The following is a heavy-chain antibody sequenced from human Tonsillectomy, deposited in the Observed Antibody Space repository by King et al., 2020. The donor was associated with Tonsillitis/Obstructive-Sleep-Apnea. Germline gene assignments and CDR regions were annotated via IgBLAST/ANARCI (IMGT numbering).Heavy chain of an antibody. V-gene: IGHV4-34*01. CDR3: ARGWERTFDY. D-gene: IGHD1-26*01. J-gene: IGHJ4*02. Sequence: VQLQQWGAGPLKPSETLSLPCGVYGGSFSDYYWSWIRQPPGKGLEWIGEINHSGSTNYNPSLKSRVTISVDTSKNQFSLKLSSVTAADTAVYYCARGWERTFDYWGQGTLVTVSS. CDR1: GGSFSDYY. CDR2: INHSGST.